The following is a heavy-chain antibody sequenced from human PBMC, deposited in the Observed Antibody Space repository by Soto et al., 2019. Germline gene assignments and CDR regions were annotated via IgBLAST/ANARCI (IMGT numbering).Heavy chain of an antibody. V-gene: IGHV1-18*01. CDR1: GYTFTRYG. D-gene: IGHD3-16*01. CDR3: AMVDVYVTPTPPDV. J-gene: IGHJ6*02. CDR2: INTYNGNT. Sequence: QVQLVQSGAEVKNPGASVKVSCKASGYTFTRYGIGWARRAPGQGLEWMGWINTYNGNTNYAQNAQGRVTLTTDTSTSTAYIEPRSLTSNDPAIYYCAMVDVYVTPTPPDVWRQGTTVIVSS.